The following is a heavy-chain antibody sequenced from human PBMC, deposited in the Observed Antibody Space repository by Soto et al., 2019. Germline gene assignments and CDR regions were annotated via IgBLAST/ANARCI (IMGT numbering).Heavy chain of an antibody. CDR2: IKRNTDGGTT. CDR3: DPAVIYYDSSVYWTVVGATVDR. Sequence: EVQLVESGGGLVKPGGSLRLSCAASGFTVSNVWMTWVRQTAGKGLEWVGHIKRNTDGGTTEYAAPVKGRFTISRDDSMNTLYLQLNSLKTEDTPVYYCDPAVIYYDSSVYWTVVGATVDRWGPWTMVNFSS. CDR1: GFTVSNVW. D-gene: IGHD3-22*01. J-gene: IGHJ3*01. V-gene: IGHV3-15*01.